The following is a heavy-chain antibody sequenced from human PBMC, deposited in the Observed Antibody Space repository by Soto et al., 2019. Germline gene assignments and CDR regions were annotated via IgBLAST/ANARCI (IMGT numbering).Heavy chain of an antibody. J-gene: IGHJ6*02. V-gene: IGHV1-69*13. Sequence: GASVKVSCKASGGTFSSYAISWVRQAPGQGLEWMGGIIPIFGTANYAQKFQGRVTITADESTSTAYMELSSLRSEDTAVYYCARYVPEETGYYDSSGSYGMDVWGQGTTVTVSS. CDR3: ARYVPEETGYYDSSGSYGMDV. CDR1: GGTFSSYA. D-gene: IGHD3-22*01. CDR2: IIPIFGTA.